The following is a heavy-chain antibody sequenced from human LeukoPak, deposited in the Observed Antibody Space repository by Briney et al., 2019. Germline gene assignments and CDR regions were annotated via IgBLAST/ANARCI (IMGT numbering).Heavy chain of an antibody. CDR3: ARDWNYGLSNDAFDI. D-gene: IGHD1-7*01. CDR2: IYHSGTT. Sequence: SETLSLTCAVSGGSISSSNWWSWVRQPPGKGLEWIGEIYHSGTTNYNPSLKSRVTISVDKSKNQFSLKLNSVTAADTAVYYCARDWNYGLSNDAFDIWGQGTMVTVSS. V-gene: IGHV4-4*02. CDR1: GGSISSSNW. J-gene: IGHJ3*02.